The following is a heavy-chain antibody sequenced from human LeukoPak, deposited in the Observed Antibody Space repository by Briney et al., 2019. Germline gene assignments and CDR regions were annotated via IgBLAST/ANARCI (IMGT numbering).Heavy chain of an antibody. CDR2: IYYSGST. CDR1: GGSISSYY. Sequence: KPSETLSLTCTVSGGSISSYYWSWIRQPPGKGLEWIGYIYYSGSTNYNPSLKSRVTISVDTSKNQFSLKLSSVTAADTAVYYCARVPRDGYNFDYWGQGTLVTVSS. D-gene: IGHD5-24*01. CDR3: ARVPRDGYNFDY. V-gene: IGHV4-59*01. J-gene: IGHJ4*02.